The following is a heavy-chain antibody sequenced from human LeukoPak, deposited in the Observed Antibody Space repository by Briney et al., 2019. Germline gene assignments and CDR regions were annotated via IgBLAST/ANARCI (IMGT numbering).Heavy chain of an antibody. D-gene: IGHD6-13*01. CDR1: GYTFTGYY. Sequence: ASVKVSCKASGYTFTGYYMHWVRQAPGQGLEWMGRINPNSGGTNYAQKFQGRVTMTEDTSTDTAYMELSSLRSEDTAVYYCASGYSSSWYTDDAFDIWGQGTMVTVSS. V-gene: IGHV1-2*06. CDR2: INPNSGGT. J-gene: IGHJ3*02. CDR3: ASGYSSSWYTDDAFDI.